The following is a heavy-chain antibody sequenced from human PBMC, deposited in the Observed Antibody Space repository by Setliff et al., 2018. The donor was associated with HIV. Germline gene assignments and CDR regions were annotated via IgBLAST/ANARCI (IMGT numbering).Heavy chain of an antibody. CDR1: GYSISSGYY. J-gene: IGHJ4*01. CDR3: ARDPHYFDTSGYYSWFYFDY. D-gene: IGHD3-22*01. Sequence: PSETLSLTCAVSGYSISSGYYWGWIRQPPGKGLEWIGSIYHSGSTYNNPSLKSRVSISIDTSKSQFSLKLTSVTAADTAVYFCARDPHYFDTSGYYSWFYFDYWGHGTLVTVS. CDR2: IYHSGST. V-gene: IGHV4-38-2*02.